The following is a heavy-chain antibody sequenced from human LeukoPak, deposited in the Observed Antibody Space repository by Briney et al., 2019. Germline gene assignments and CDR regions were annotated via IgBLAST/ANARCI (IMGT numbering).Heavy chain of an antibody. CDR2: ISAYNGNT. D-gene: IGHD6-13*01. CDR3: ARDQQLTRGNWFDP. CDR1: GGTFSSYA. Sequence: ASVKVSCKASGGTFSSYAISWVRQAPGQGLEWMGWISAYNGNTNYAQKLQGRVTMTTDTSTSTAYMELRSLRSDDTAVYYCARDQQLTRGNWFDPWGQGTLVTVSS. J-gene: IGHJ5*02. V-gene: IGHV1-18*01.